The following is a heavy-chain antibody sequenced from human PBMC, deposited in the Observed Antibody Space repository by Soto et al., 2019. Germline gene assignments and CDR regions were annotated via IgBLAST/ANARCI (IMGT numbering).Heavy chain of an antibody. CDR1: GGSISSDY. V-gene: IGHV4-59*01. J-gene: IGHJ4*02. Sequence: PSETLSLTCTVSGGSISSDYWSWIRQPPGKGLELIGYIYYSGSTNYNPSLKSRVTISVDTSKNQFSLKLSSVTAADTAVYYCARVPSSGWYYFDYWGQGALVTVSS. D-gene: IGHD6-19*01. CDR2: IYYSGST. CDR3: ARVPSSGWYYFDY.